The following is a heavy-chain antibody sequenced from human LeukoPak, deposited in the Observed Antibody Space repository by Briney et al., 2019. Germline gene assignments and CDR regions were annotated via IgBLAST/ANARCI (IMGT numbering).Heavy chain of an antibody. Sequence: SETLSLTCTVSGGSISSGGYSWRWIRQLPGKGLEWIGYIYYSGTTSYNPSLKSRLTISLDTSENQFSLKLSSVTAADTAVYYCARGSTGDKSNNWGQGTLVTVSS. CDR1: GGSISSGGYS. V-gene: IGHV4-31*03. D-gene: IGHD7-27*01. J-gene: IGHJ4*02. CDR3: ARGSTGDKSNN. CDR2: IYYSGTT.